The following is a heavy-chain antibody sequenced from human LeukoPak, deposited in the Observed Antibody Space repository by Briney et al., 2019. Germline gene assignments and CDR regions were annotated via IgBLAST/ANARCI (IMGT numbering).Heavy chain of an antibody. CDR1: GFTFSSYE. CDR2: ISSSGSTI. D-gene: IGHD3-9*01. V-gene: IGHV3-48*03. J-gene: IGHJ3*02. Sequence: PGGSLRLSCAASGFTFSSYEMNWVRQAPGKGLEWVSYISSSGSTIYYADSVKGRFTISRDNAKNSLYLQMNSLRAEDTAVYYCARDQGYDILTGYYNPGAFDIWGQGTMVTVSS. CDR3: ARDQGYDILTGYYNPGAFDI.